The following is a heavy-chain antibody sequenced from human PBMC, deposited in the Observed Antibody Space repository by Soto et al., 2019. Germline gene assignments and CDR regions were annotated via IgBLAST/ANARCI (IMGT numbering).Heavy chain of an antibody. V-gene: IGHV4-4*07. CDR2: IYTSGST. J-gene: IGHJ4*02. CDR1: GGSIRGYC. D-gene: IGHD2-15*01. Sequence: SVTLRLTCVLAGGSIRGYCWSLIRQPDGKGLEWIGRIYTSGSTDYNPSLKSRVTISVDTSKNQFSLKLRSVTAADTAMYYCARDRCSGARCYEVDFESWGKGFLVAV. CDR3: ARDRCSGARCYEVDFES.